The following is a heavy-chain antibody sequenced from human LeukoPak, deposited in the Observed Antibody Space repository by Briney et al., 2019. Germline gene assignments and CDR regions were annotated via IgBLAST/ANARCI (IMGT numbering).Heavy chain of an antibody. CDR1: GFTFSSYS. CDR3: AREWFYFDS. Sequence: PGGSLRLSCAASGFTFSSYSMNWVRQAPGKGLEWLSYVSRSGDTTYYADSVKGRFTISRDNAKNSLYLQMNNLRAEDTALYYCAREWFYFDSWGQGTLVTVSS. CDR2: VSRSGDTT. D-gene: IGHD3-10*01. J-gene: IGHJ4*02. V-gene: IGHV3-48*01.